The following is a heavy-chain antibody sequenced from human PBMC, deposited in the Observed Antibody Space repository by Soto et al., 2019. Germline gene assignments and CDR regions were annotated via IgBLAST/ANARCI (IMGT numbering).Heavy chain of an antibody. CDR2: IVPIFGTT. CDR1: GGTFSNYA. J-gene: IGHJ6*02. Sequence: QVQLVQSGAEVEKPGSSVKVSCKVSGGTFSNYAIDWVRLAPGHGLEWMGGIVPIFGTTYYTQKFQGRATIIADDSTTTAYLEMSSLRSEDTAIYYCARVEAVAGLYNYHGLDVWGQGTAVIVSS. CDR3: ARVEAVAGLYNYHGLDV. V-gene: IGHV1-69*12. D-gene: IGHD6-19*01.